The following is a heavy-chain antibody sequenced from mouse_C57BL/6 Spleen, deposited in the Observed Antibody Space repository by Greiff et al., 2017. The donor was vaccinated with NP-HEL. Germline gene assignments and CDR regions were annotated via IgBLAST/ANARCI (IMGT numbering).Heavy chain of an antibody. Sequence: VQLQQPGAELVMPGASVKLSCKASGYTFTSYWMHWVKQRPGQGLEWIGEIDPSDSYTNYNQKFKGKSTLTVDKSSSTAYMQLSSLTSENSAVYYCARSYYYGSSPDAYWGQGTLVTVSA. CDR1: GYTFTSYW. V-gene: IGHV1-69*01. CDR3: ARSYYYGSSPDAY. D-gene: IGHD1-1*01. J-gene: IGHJ3*01. CDR2: IDPSDSYT.